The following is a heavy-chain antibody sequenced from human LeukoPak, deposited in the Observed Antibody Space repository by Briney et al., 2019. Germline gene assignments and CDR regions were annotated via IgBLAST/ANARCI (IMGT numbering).Heavy chain of an antibody. D-gene: IGHD1-7*01. Sequence: SETLSLTCAVYGGSFSDYCWSWIRQSPGGGLEWIGKINHSGSANYNPSLESRVTISIDTSKNQFSLKLSSVTAADTAVYYCACRELMDVWGQGTTVTVSS. CDR1: GGSFSDYC. CDR3: ACRELMDV. V-gene: IGHV4-34*01. J-gene: IGHJ6*02. CDR2: INHSGSA.